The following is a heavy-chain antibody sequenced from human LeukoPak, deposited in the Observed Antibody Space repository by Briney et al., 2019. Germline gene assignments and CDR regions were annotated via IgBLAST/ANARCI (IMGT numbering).Heavy chain of an antibody. CDR3: ARDMGSYGHPLSFDY. CDR1: GDSVSSNSAA. CDR2: TYYRSKWYN. J-gene: IGHJ4*02. Sequence: SQTLSLTCVISGDSVSSNSAAWNWIRQSPSRGLEWLGRTYYRSKWYNDYAVSVKSRITINPDTSKNQFSLQLDSVSPEDTAVYYCARDMGSYGHPLSFDYWGQGTLVTVSS. V-gene: IGHV6-1*01. D-gene: IGHD3-16*01.